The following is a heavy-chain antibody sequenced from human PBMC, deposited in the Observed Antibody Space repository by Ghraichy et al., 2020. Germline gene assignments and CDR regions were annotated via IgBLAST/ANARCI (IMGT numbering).Heavy chain of an antibody. D-gene: IGHD3-10*02. CDR1: GFSVSNNY. V-gene: IGHV3-53*01. Sequence: SCAASGFSVSNNYMNWVRQAPGKGLEWVSVTYSGGSTKYADSVKGRFTISRDNSENTLYLQMNSLRAEDTAVYYCARDVRVYGMDVWGQGTTVTVSS. CDR2: TYSGGST. J-gene: IGHJ6*02. CDR3: ARDVRVYGMDV.